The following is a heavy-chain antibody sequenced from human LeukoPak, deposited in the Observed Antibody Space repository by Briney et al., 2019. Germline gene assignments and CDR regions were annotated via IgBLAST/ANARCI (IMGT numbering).Heavy chain of an antibody. V-gene: IGHV3-11*01. CDR2: ISSSGSTI. CDR3: ARDVRYDILTGYPSGDAFDI. D-gene: IGHD3-9*01. J-gene: IGHJ3*02. CDR1: GFTFSDYY. Sequence: GGSLRLSCAASGFTFSDYYMSWIRQAPGKGLEWVSYISSSGSTIYYADSVKGRFTISRDNAKSSLYLQMNSLRAEDTAVYYCARDVRYDILTGYPSGDAFDIWGQGTMVTVSS.